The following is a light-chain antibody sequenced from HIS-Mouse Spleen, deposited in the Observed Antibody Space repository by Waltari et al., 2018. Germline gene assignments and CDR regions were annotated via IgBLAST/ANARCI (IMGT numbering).Light chain of an antibody. CDR1: SSDVGGYNY. J-gene: IGLJ2*01. V-gene: IGLV2-14*03. CDR3: SSYTSSSTEV. CDR2: DVS. Sequence: QSALTQPASVSGSPGQSITIPCTGTSSDVGGYNYLSWYQQHPGKAPKLMIYDVSNRPSGVSNRFSGSKSGNTASLTISGLQAEDEADYYCSSYTSSSTEVFGGGTKLTVL.